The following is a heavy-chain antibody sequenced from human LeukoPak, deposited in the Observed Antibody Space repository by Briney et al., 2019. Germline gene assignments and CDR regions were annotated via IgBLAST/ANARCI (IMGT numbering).Heavy chain of an antibody. Sequence: QPGGSLRLSCAASGFAFSSYGMHWVRQAPGKGLEWVAVIWYDGSNKYYADSVKGRFTISRDNSENTLYLQMNSLRAEDTAVYYCARGGNYDILTGYPPPDDYWGQGTLVTVSS. J-gene: IGHJ4*02. D-gene: IGHD3-9*01. CDR3: ARGGNYDILTGYPPPDDY. CDR1: GFAFSSYG. V-gene: IGHV3-33*01. CDR2: IWYDGSNK.